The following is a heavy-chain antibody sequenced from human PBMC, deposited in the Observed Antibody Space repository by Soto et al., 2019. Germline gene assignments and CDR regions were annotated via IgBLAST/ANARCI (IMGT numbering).Heavy chain of an antibody. CDR2: ISAYNGNK. Sequence: QVQLVQSGAEVKKPGASVKVSCKASGYTFTSDGISWVRQAPGQGLVWMGWISAYNGNKNYAQKLQGRVAMTTDTSTSTAYMDLRSLTSDATAVYYCARDGHGGYVSDFDYWGQGTLVTVSS. J-gene: IGHJ4*02. D-gene: IGHD5-12*01. CDR1: GYTFTSDG. CDR3: ARDGHGGYVSDFDY. V-gene: IGHV1-18*01.